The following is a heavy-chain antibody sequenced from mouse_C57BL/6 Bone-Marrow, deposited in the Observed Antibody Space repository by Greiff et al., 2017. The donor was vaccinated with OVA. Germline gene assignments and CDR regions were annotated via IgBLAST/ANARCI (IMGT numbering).Heavy chain of an antibody. CDR3: TRSGLLEDYYAMDY. Sequence: VQLQQSGTVLARPGASVKMSCKTSGYTFTSYWMHWVKQRPGQGLEWIGAIYPGNSDTSYNQKFKGKAKLTAVTSASTAYMELSSLTNEDSAVYYCTRSGLLEDYYAMDYWGQGTSVTVSS. CDR2: IYPGNSDT. V-gene: IGHV1-5*01. CDR1: GYTFTSYW. J-gene: IGHJ4*01. D-gene: IGHD2-3*01.